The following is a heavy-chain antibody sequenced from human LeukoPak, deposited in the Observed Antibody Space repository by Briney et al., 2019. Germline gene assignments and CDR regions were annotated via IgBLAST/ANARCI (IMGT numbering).Heavy chain of an antibody. D-gene: IGHD6-13*01. CDR2: ISYDGSNK. CDR1: GLTFSSYA. Sequence: PGRSLRLSCAASGLTFSSYAMHWVRQAPGKGLEWVAVISYDGSNKYYADSVKGRFTISRDNSKNTLYLQMNSLRAEDTAVYYCAREDSSSWCPDYWGQGTLVTVSS. J-gene: IGHJ4*02. V-gene: IGHV3-30*04. CDR3: AREDSSSWCPDY.